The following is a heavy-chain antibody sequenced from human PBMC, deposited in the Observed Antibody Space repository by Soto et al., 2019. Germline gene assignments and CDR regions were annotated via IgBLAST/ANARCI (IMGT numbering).Heavy chain of an antibody. CDR2: IKSKTNGGTT. CDR1: GFTFSNAW. D-gene: IGHD2-2*01. V-gene: IGHV3-15*01. Sequence: EVQLVESGGGLVKPGVSLRLSCAASGFTFSNAWMSWVRQAPGKGLEWVGRIKSKTNGGTTDYVAPVQGRFTISRDDSENTLYLQMNSLKTEDTAVYYCTRHPLGYCSSSSCYDYFDYWGQGTLVTVSS. J-gene: IGHJ4*02. CDR3: TRHPLGYCSSSSCYDYFDY.